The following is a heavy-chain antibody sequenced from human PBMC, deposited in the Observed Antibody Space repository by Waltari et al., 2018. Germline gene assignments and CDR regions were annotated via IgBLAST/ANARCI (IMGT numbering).Heavy chain of an antibody. CDR2: IYPGDSDV. V-gene: IGHV5-51*01. CDR3: ARRLLAPGSLFLDFFES. J-gene: IGHJ4*02. Sequence: EVQLVQSGAETKKPGESLKISCQGLDYIFTNYWIVWWRQIPGKGLEWMGYIYPGDSDVRYSPSFEGLLTISADKSISTAYLQWSSLKASDTAMYYCARRLLAPGSLFLDFFESWGQGTLVTVSS. CDR1: DYIFTNYW. D-gene: IGHD3-3*01.